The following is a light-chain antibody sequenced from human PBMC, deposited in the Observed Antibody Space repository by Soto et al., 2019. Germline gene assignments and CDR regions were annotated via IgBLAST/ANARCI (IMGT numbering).Light chain of an antibody. Sequence: EIVLTQSPGTLSLSPGERATLSCRASQSVSSSYLAWYQQKPGQAPRLLIYGASSRATGIPDRFSGSESGTNCTLTISRLEPEDFAVYYCQQYGSSPPMYTFGQGTKLEIK. J-gene: IGKJ2*01. V-gene: IGKV3-20*01. CDR3: QQYGSSPPMYT. CDR2: GAS. CDR1: QSVSSSY.